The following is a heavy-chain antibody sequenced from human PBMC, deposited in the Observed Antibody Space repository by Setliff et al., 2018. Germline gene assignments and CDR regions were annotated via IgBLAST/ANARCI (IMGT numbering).Heavy chain of an antibody. D-gene: IGHD6-19*01. V-gene: IGHV1-18*01. CDR1: GYSFTSFG. Sequence: GASVKVSCKASGYSFTSFGITWVRQAPGQGLEWMGWVSTYNGDTNYAQKFRGRVTMTTDISTSTVYMELRTLRSDDTAVYYCARRPIALAGYRKGAFDIWGQGIMVTVSS. CDR3: ARRPIALAGYRKGAFDI. J-gene: IGHJ3*02. CDR2: VSTYNGDT.